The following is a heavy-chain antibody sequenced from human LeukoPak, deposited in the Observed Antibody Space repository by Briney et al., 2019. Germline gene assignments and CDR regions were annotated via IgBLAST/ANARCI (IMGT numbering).Heavy chain of an antibody. J-gene: IGHJ4*02. CDR3: ASRTWELRPAVFDY. V-gene: IGHV1-46*01. D-gene: IGHD1-26*01. CDR2: IDPSAGST. Sequence: ASVKVSCKASGYTFTNYYMHWVRQAPGQGLEWMGVIDPSAGSTTYAQKFQGRVTVTRDTATSTVYMELSSLRSDDTAVYYCASRTWELRPAVFDYWGQGTLVTVSS. CDR1: GYTFTNYY.